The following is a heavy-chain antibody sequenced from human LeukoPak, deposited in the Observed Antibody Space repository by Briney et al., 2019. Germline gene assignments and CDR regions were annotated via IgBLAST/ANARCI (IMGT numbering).Heavy chain of an antibody. D-gene: IGHD3-22*01. V-gene: IGHV3-23*01. CDR3: AQFTMIVVVNDYFDY. J-gene: IGHJ4*02. CDR2: ISGSGGST. Sequence: PGGSLRLSCAASGFTFSSYAMSWVRQAPGKGLEWVSAISGSGGSTYYADSVKGRFTISRDNSKNTLYLQMNSLRAEDTAVYYCAQFTMIVVVNDYFDYWGQGTLVTVSS. CDR1: GFTFSSYA.